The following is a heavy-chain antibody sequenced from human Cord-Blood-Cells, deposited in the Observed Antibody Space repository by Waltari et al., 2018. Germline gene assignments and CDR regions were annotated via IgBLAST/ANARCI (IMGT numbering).Heavy chain of an antibody. CDR2: IYYSGST. CDR1: GGSISSSSYY. D-gene: IGHD2-2*01. Sequence: QLQLQESGPGLVKPSETLSLTCTVSGGSISSSSYYWGWIRQPPGKGVEWIGSIYYSGSTYYNPSLKSRVTISVDTSKNQFSLKLSSVTAADTAVYYCARREASPVKRGAFDIWGQGTMVTVSS. V-gene: IGHV4-39*01. CDR3: ARREASPVKRGAFDI. J-gene: IGHJ3*02.